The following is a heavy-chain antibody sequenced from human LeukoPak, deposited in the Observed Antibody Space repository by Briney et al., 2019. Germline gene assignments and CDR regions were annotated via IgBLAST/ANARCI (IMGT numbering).Heavy chain of an antibody. CDR3: ASEASIISGAPRIDY. V-gene: IGHV1-69*02. CDR2: IIPILGIA. J-gene: IGHJ4*02. Sequence: ASVKVSCKASGGTFSSYTISWVRQAPGQGLGWMGRIIPILGIANYAQKFQGRVTITADKSTSTAYMELSSLRSEDTAVYYCASEASIISGAPRIDYWGQGTLVTVSS. D-gene: IGHD1-26*01. CDR1: GGTFSSYT.